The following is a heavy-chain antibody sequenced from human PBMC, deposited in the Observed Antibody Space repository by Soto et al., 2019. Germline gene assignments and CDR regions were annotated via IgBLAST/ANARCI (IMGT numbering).Heavy chain of an antibody. V-gene: IGHV3-11*01. CDR3: AGPDILTGYLPYMDV. CDR2: ISSSGSTI. CDR1: GFTFSDYY. Sequence: GGSLRLSCAASGFTFSDYYMSWIRQAPGKGLEWVSYISSSGSTIYYADSVKGRFTISRDNAKNSLYLQMNSLRAEDTAVYYCAGPDILTGYLPYMDVWGKGTTVTVSS. D-gene: IGHD3-9*01. J-gene: IGHJ6*04.